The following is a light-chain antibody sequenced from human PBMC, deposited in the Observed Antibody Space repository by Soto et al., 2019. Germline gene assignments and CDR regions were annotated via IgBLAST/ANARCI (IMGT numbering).Light chain of an antibody. CDR1: QSISSW. V-gene: IGKV1-5*01. Sequence: DIQMTQSPSTLSASVGDRVIITCRASQSISSWLAWYQQKPGKAPQLLIYDASSLQSGVPSRFSGSGSGTEFTLTITSLQPDDFATYYCQQPFMYPPTFGPGTKVDIK. CDR2: DAS. CDR3: QQPFMYPPT. J-gene: IGKJ3*01.